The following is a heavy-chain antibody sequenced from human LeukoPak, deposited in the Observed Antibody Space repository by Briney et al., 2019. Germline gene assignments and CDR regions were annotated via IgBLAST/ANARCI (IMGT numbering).Heavy chain of an antibody. D-gene: IGHD4-17*01. CDR1: GFTVSSNY. Sequence: GGSLRLSCAASGFTVSSNYMSWVRQAPGKGLEWVSVIYSGGSTYYADSVKGRFTISRDNSKNTLYLQMNSLRAEDTAVYYCARVPYGDCVEYWFDPWGQGTLVTVSS. CDR2: IYSGGST. V-gene: IGHV3-66*01. J-gene: IGHJ5*02. CDR3: ARVPYGDCVEYWFDP.